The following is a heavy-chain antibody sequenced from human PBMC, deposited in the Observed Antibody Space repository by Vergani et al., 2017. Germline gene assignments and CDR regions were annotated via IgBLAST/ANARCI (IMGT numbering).Heavy chain of an antibody. CDR3: ARDESGGFDY. V-gene: IGHV4-59*01. D-gene: IGHD3-10*01. CDR2: IYYSGST. CDR1: GGSISSYY. Sequence: QVQLQESGPGLVKPSETLFLTCTVSGGSISSYYWSWIRQPPGKGLEWIGYIYYSGSTNYNPSLKSRVTISVDTSKNQFSLKLSSVTAADTAVYYCARDESGGFDYWGQGTLVTVSS. J-gene: IGHJ4*02.